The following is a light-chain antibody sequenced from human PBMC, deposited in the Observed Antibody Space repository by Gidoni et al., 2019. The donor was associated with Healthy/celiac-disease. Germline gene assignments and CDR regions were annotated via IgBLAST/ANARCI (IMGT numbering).Light chain of an antibody. CDR2: AAS. Sequence: AIRMTQSPSSLPASTGDRVTITCRASQGISSYLAWYQQKPGKAPKLLIYAASTLQSGVPSRFSGSGSWTDFTLTISCLQSEDFATYYCQQYYSYPFTFGPGTKVDIK. CDR3: QQYYSYPFT. CDR1: QGISSY. J-gene: IGKJ3*01. V-gene: IGKV1-8*01.